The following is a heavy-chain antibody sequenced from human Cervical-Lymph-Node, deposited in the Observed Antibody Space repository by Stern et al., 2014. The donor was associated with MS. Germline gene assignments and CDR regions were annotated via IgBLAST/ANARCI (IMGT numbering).Heavy chain of an antibody. CDR1: GGSISSSSYY. Sequence: QLQLHESGPGLVKPSETLSLTCTVSGGSISSSSYYWGWIRQPPGKGLEWIGSIYYSWSTYYNPALNNRVTISVDTSTNHISLKRSSVPAADTAVYYCARHPPYSSSPNWFDPWGQGTLVTVSS. D-gene: IGHD6-6*01. CDR2: IYYSWST. CDR3: ARHPPYSSSPNWFDP. V-gene: IGHV4-39*01. J-gene: IGHJ5*02.